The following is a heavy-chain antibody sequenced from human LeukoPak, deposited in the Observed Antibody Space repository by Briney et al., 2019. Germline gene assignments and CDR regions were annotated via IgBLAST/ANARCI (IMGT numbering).Heavy chain of an antibody. CDR3: ARVLETPITVYYYGMDV. D-gene: IGHD3-16*01. CDR1: GLSISSPW. J-gene: IGHJ6*02. Sequence: GGSLRLLCVASGLSISSPWMIWVRQAPGKGLEWVANIRRDGSEMYYVDSVKGRFTISRDNANNAVFLQMSSLRVEDTALYYCARVLETPITVYYYGMDVWGQGTTGTVSS. CDR2: IRRDGSEM. V-gene: IGHV3-7*02.